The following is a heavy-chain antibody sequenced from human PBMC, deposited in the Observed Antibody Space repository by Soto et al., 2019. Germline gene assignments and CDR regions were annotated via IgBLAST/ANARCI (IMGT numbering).Heavy chain of an antibody. J-gene: IGHJ3*02. CDR2: ISGSGGST. CDR3: AKDSGLFGVCYHWDCAFDI. Sequence: HPGGSLRLSCAASGFTFSSYAMSWVRQAPGKGLEWVSAISGSGGSTYYADSVKGRFTISRDNSKNTLYLQMNSLRAEDTAVYYCAKDSGLFGVCYHWDCAFDIWGQGTMVTVSS. D-gene: IGHD2-8*01. V-gene: IGHV3-23*01. CDR1: GFTFSSYA.